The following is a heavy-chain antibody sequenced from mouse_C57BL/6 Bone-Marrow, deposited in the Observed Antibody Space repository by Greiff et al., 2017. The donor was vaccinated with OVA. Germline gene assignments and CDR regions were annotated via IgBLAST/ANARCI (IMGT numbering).Heavy chain of an antibody. D-gene: IGHD1-3*01. CDR1: GFTFSSYA. V-gene: IGHV5-4*03. CDR2: ISDGGSYT. Sequence: EVKVVESGGGLVKPGGSLKLSCAASGFTFSSYAMSWVRQTPEKRLEWVATISDGGSYTYYPDNVKGRFTISRDNAKNNLYLQMSHLKSEDTAMYYCARGDNYYYWGQGTTLTVS. CDR3: ARGDNYYY. J-gene: IGHJ2*01.